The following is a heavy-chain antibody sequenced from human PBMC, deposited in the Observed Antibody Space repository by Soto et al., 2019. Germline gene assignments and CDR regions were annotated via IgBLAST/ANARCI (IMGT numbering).Heavy chain of an antibody. J-gene: IGHJ2*01. CDR1: GFTYSSYS. V-gene: IGHV3-21*01. CDR3: ARDPNRYFDL. Sequence: EVQLVESGGGLVKPGGSLRLSCAASGFTYSSYSMNWVRQAPGKGLEWVSSISSSSSYIYYADSVKGRFTISRDNAKNSLYLQMNSLRAEDTAVYYCARDPNRYFDLWGRGTLVTVSS. CDR2: ISSSSSYI.